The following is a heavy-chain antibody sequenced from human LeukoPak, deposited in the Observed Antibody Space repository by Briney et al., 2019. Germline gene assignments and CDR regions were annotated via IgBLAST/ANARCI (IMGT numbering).Heavy chain of an antibody. V-gene: IGHV3-7*01. CDR3: VNLGYSD. D-gene: IGHD5-12*01. Sequence: PGGSLRLSCEASGFSFSAAWMTWVRQAPGKGLEWVATIKNDGSDKYYVDSVKGRFTLYRDNAKNSVYLEMNSLRVGDTAVYYCVNLGYSDGGQGTLVTVSS. J-gene: IGHJ4*02. CDR2: IKNDGSDK. CDR1: GFSFSAAW.